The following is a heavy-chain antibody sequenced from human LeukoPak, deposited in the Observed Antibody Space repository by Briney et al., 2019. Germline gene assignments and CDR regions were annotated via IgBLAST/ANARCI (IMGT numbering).Heavy chain of an antibody. V-gene: IGHV4-39*01. CDR1: GGSISSSSYY. D-gene: IGHD4-17*01. Sequence: SETLSLTCTVSGGSISSSSYYWAWIRQPPGKGLEWIVSMSYSGSNYYNPSLKSRVTISVDTSKNQFSLKLNSVTAADTAVYYCARQGYADFSSRPFDYWGQGTLVTVSS. CDR3: ARQGYADFSSRPFDY. CDR2: MSYSGSN. J-gene: IGHJ4*02.